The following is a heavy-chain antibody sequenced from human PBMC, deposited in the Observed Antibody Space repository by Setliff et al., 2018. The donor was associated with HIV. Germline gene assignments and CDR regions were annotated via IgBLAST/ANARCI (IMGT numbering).Heavy chain of an antibody. CDR3: ARSNPGITAGLLAY. CDR2: IYTTGGT. D-gene: IGHD6-13*01. Sequence: SETLSLTCNISGVSIPTNYWNWIRQPAGKGLEWIGRIYTTGGTNYNPALKSRVTMSIDTSKNQISLKLNSVTAADTATYYCARSNPGITAGLLAYWGPGTLVTVTS. J-gene: IGHJ4*02. CDR1: GVSIPTNY. V-gene: IGHV4-4*07.